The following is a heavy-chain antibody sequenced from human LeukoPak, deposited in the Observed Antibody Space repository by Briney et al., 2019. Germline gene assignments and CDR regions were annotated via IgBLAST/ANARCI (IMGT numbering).Heavy chain of an antibody. Sequence: SETLSLTCTVSGGSISSYYWTWIRQPPGKGLEWLGYIYYSGSTNYNPSLKSRVTISVDTSKNQFSLKLSSVTAADTAVYYCARLATHWGRDYWGQGTLVTVSS. CDR1: GGSISSYY. CDR3: ARLATHWGRDY. CDR2: IYYSGST. J-gene: IGHJ4*02. D-gene: IGHD7-27*01. V-gene: IGHV4-59*08.